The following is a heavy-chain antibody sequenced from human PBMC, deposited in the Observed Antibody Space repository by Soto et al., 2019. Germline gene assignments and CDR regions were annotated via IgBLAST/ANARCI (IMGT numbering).Heavy chain of an antibody. J-gene: IGHJ4*02. CDR3: ARKEQWLVPFDY. CDR2: INHSGST. V-gene: IGHV4-34*01. CDR1: GGSFSGYY. D-gene: IGHD6-19*01. Sequence: TSETLSLTCAVYGGSFSGYYWSWIRQPPGKGLEWIGEINHSGSTNYNPSLKSRVTISVDTSKNQFSLKLSSVTAADTAVYYCARKEQWLVPFDYWGQGTLVTVSS.